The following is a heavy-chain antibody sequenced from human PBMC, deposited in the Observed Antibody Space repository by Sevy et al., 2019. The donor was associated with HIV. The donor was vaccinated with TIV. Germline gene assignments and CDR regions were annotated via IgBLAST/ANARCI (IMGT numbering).Heavy chain of an antibody. CDR3: AKDRGYCSGGSCYIQV. J-gene: IGHJ1*01. D-gene: IGHD2-15*01. V-gene: IGHV1-18*01. Sequence: ASVKVSCKGSGYPFTSFGISWVRQALGQGLEWMGWINTNNGNANYAQKYQGRVTMTRDTSTSTAYMELRSLRSDDTAVYYCAKDRGYCSGGSCYIQVWGQGTLVTVSS. CDR1: GYPFTSFG. CDR2: INTNNGNA.